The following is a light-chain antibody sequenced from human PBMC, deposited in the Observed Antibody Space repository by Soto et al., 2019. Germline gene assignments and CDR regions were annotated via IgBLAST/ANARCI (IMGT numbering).Light chain of an antibody. CDR1: QSVSSN. CDR3: QQYNYWPRT. V-gene: IGKV3-15*01. Sequence: EVVMTQSPATLSVSPGERATLSCRASQSVSSNLAWYQQKPGQAPRLLIYDASTRATGIPARLSGSGSGTEFTLSISSLQSEDFAVYYCQQYNYWPRTFGQGTKVDIK. CDR2: DAS. J-gene: IGKJ1*01.